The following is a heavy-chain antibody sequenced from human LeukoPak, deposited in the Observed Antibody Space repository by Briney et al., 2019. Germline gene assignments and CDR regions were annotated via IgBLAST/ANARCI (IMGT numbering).Heavy chain of an antibody. CDR2: ISSSSSSYT. Sequence: PVESLRLSCAASGFTFSDYYMSWVRQAPGKGLEWVSYISSSSSSYTNYADSVKGRFTISRDNAKNSLYLQLNTLRDEDTGVYFCARASASYFDYWGQGTLVTVSS. CDR3: ARASASYFDY. CDR1: GFTFSDYY. J-gene: IGHJ4*02. V-gene: IGHV3-11*06.